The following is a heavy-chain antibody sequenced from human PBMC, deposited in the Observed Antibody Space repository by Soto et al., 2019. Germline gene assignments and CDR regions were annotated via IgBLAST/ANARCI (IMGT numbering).Heavy chain of an antibody. Sequence: QVQLVESGGGVVQPGRSLRLSCAASGFTFSSYAMHWVRQAPGKGLEWVAVISYDGSNKYYADSVKGQFTISRDNSKNTLYLQMNSLRAEDTAVYYCARDMDTAMATGDYWGQGTLVTVSS. J-gene: IGHJ4*02. CDR2: ISYDGSNK. CDR3: ARDMDTAMATGDY. D-gene: IGHD5-18*01. CDR1: GFTFSSYA. V-gene: IGHV3-30-3*01.